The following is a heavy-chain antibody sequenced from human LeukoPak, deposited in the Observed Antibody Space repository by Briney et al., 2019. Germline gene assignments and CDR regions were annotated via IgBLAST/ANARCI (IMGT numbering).Heavy chain of an antibody. CDR1: GYTLTELS. Sequence: ASVKVSCKVSGYTLTELSMHWVRQAPGKGLEWMGIINPSGGSTSYAQKFQGRVTMTRDMSTSTVYMELSSLRSEDTAVYYCARAPKGGSDYYDSSGYFDAFDIWGQGTMVTVSS. J-gene: IGHJ3*02. CDR2: INPSGGST. D-gene: IGHD3-22*01. CDR3: ARAPKGGSDYYDSSGYFDAFDI. V-gene: IGHV1-46*01.